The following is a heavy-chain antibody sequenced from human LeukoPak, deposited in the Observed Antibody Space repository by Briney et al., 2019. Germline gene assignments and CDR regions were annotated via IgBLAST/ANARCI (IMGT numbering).Heavy chain of an antibody. J-gene: IGHJ3*02. CDR3: AREYYDILTGYWGAFDI. CDR1: GGSISSGGYY. CDR2: IYYSGST. Sequence: SETLSLTCTVSGGSISSGGYYWSWIRQHPGKGLEWIGYIYYSGSTYYNPSLKSRVTISVDTSKSQFSLKLSSVTAADTAVYYCAREYYDILTGYWGAFDIWGQGTMVTVSS. V-gene: IGHV4-31*03. D-gene: IGHD3-9*01.